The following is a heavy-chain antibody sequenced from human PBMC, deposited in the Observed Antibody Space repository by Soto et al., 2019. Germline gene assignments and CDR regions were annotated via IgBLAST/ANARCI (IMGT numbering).Heavy chain of an antibody. Sequence: GGSLRLSCAASGFTFISYAMSWVRQAPGKGLEWVSGISGSGGITYYADSVKGRFTISRDNSKNTLYLQLNSLRAEDTAVYYCAQSKVGATSNYFDYWGQGTLVTVSS. D-gene: IGHD1-26*01. CDR3: AQSKVGATSNYFDY. CDR1: GFTFISYA. J-gene: IGHJ4*02. CDR2: ISGSGGIT. V-gene: IGHV3-23*01.